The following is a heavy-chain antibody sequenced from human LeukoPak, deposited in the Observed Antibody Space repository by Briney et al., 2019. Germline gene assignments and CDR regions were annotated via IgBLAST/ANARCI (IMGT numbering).Heavy chain of an antibody. CDR3: ARDARPVVVFAAINY. D-gene: IGHD2-15*01. CDR2: ISSSGGYI. J-gene: IGHJ4*02. V-gene: IGHV3-21*01. Sequence: GGSLRLSCAASGFTFSDYSMNWVRQAPGQGLEWVSSISSSGGYIYYAASVKGRFTISRDNAKNLLYLQVNSLRAEDTAVYYCARDARPVVVFAAINYWGQGTLVTVSS. CDR1: GFTFSDYS.